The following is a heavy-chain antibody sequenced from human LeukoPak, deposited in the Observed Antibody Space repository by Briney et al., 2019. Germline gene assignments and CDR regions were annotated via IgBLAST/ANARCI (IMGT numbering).Heavy chain of an antibody. D-gene: IGHD3-22*01. Sequence: SETLSLTCAVYGGSFSGYYWSWIRQPPGKGLEWIGEINHSGSTNYNPSLKSRVTISGDTSKNQFSLKLSSVTAADTAVYYCARGRITMILPWGFDPWGQGTLVTVSS. CDR1: GGSFSGYY. J-gene: IGHJ5*02. CDR3: ARGRITMILPWGFDP. V-gene: IGHV4-34*01. CDR2: INHSGST.